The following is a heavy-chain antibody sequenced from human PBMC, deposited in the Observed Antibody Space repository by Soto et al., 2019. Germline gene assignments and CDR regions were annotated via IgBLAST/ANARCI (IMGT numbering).Heavy chain of an antibody. CDR3: ARGRYGDY. CDR1: GYGFTTYG. V-gene: IGHV1-18*01. J-gene: IGHJ4*02. CDR2: ISAHNGNT. Sequence: QVHLVQSGAEVKKPGASVKVSCKGSGYGFTTYGITWVRQAPGQGLEWMAWISAHNGNTNDAQKLQGRVTVTRDTATSAAYMERRSLRSDDTAGYYCARGRYGDYWGQGALVTVSS. D-gene: IGHD1-1*01.